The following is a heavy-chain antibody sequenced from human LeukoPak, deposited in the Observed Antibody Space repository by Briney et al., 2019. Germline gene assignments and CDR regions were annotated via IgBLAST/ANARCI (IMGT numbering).Heavy chain of an antibody. D-gene: IGHD4-23*01. CDR1: GFTLSSFW. V-gene: IGHV3-7*01. J-gene: IGHJ6*02. CDR3: ATLRFGGTHGLDV. Sequence: GGSLRLSCAASGFTLSSFWMSWVRQAPGKGPEWVANIKQDGNEKYYVDSVKGRFTISRDNGENSLYLQMNSLRVEDTAIYCCATLRFGGTHGLDVWGQGTTVTVSS. CDR2: IKQDGNEK.